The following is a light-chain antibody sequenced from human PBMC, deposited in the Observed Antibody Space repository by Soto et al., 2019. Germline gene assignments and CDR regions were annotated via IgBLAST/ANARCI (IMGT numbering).Light chain of an antibody. J-gene: IGLJ3*02. V-gene: IGLV1-40*01. CDR3: QSYDSSLSGHWV. CDR1: SSNIGAGYD. Sequence: QSVLTQPPSVSGAPGQRVNISCTGSSSNIGAGYDVHWYQQLPGTAPKLLIYGNSNRPSGVPDRFSGSKSGTSASLAITGLQAEDEADYYCQSYDSSLSGHWVFGGGTKLTVL. CDR2: GNS.